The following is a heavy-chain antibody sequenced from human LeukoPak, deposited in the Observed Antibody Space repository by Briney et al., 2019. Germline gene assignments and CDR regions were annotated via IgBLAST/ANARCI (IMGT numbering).Heavy chain of an antibody. CDR3: ASTAKLEGDAFDI. CDR1: GYTLTELS. D-gene: IGHD1-1*01. J-gene: IGHJ3*02. V-gene: IGHV1-24*01. Sequence: ASVKVSCKVSGYTLTELSMHWVRQAPGKGLEWMGGFDPEDGKTIYAQKFQGRVTMTEDTSTDTAYMELSSLRSEDTAVYYCASTAKLEGDAFDIWGQGTMVTVSS. CDR2: FDPEDGKT.